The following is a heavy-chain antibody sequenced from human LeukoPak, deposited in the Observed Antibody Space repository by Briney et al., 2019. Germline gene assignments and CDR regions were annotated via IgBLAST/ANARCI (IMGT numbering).Heavy chain of an antibody. CDR1: GYSFTSYW. CDR3: ASRRKGMSTAGFDF. CDR2: IYPGDSDT. J-gene: IGHJ4*02. V-gene: IGHV5-51*01. Sequence: GESLKISCMGSGYSFTSYWIGWVRQMPGKGLEWMEIIYPGDSDTRYNPSFQGQVTISAEKSISTAYLQWSSLKASDTALYYCASRRKGMSTAGFDFWGQGTLVTVSS. D-gene: IGHD5-24*01.